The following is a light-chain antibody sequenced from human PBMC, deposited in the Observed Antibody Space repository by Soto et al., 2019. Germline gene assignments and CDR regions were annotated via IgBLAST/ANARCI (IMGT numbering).Light chain of an antibody. CDR3: QQYGGSPLT. V-gene: IGKV3-20*01. CDR2: GVS. Sequence: EIVLTLSPGTLSLSPGESATLSCRASQSVSSSSLAWYQQKPGQAPRLLFFGVSNRAAGVPDRFGGSGSGTDFTLTISRLEPEDFAVYYCQQYGGSPLTFGGGTKVEIK. J-gene: IGKJ4*01. CDR1: QSVSSSS.